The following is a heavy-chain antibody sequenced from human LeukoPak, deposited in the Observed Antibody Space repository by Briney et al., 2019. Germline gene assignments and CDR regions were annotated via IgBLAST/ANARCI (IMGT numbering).Heavy chain of an antibody. D-gene: IGHD5-24*01. J-gene: IGHJ4*02. Sequence: ASVKVSCKASGGTFSSYAISWVRQAPGQGLEWMGRIIPIFGIANYAQKFQGRVTITADKSTSTAYMELSSLRSEDTAVYYCARDKRRDGYNSWGQGTLVTVSS. CDR3: ARDKRRDGYNS. CDR1: GGTFSSYA. CDR2: IIPIFGIA. V-gene: IGHV1-69*04.